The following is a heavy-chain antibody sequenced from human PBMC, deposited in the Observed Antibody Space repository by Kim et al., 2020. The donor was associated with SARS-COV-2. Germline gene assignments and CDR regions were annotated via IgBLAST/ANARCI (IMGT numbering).Heavy chain of an antibody. D-gene: IGHD2-15*01. CDR3: AIGGYGFDWYFDL. V-gene: IGHV3-48*02. CDR1: GFTFSSYS. J-gene: IGHJ2*01. Sequence: GGSLRLSCAASGFTFSSYSMNWVRQAPGKGLEWISYISTSSSTIYYADSLKGRFTISRDNAKSSLYLQMNSLRDEDTAVYSCAIGGYGFDWYFDLWGRGTLVTVSS. CDR2: ISTSSSTI.